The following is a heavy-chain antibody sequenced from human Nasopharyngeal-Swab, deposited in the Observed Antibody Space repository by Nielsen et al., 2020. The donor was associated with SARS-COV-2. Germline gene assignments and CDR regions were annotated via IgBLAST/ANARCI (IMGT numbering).Heavy chain of an antibody. CDR3: ARRYYYDSRGYYGFDY. J-gene: IGHJ4*01. CDR1: GGSISSSDYY. V-gene: IGHV4-39*01. Sequence: SETLSLTCTVSGGSISSSDYYWVWIRQPPREGLEWIGSIYYSGSTYYNPSLKSRVTMSMDSSKNQFSLKLSSVTAADTAVYFCARRYYYDSRGYYGFDYWGHGTLVTVSS. D-gene: IGHD3-22*01. CDR2: IYYSGST.